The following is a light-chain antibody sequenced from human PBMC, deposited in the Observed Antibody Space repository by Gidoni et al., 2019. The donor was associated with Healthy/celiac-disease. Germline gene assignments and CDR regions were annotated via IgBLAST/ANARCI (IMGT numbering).Light chain of an antibody. J-gene: IGKJ1*01. Sequence: EIVMTQSPATLSVSPGESATLPCRASQRVSSNLAWYQQKPGQAPRLLIYGASTRATGVPARFSGSGSGTEFTLTISSLQSEDFAVFYCQQYYNWWTFGQGTKVEIK. CDR1: QRVSSN. CDR2: GAS. CDR3: QQYYNWWT. V-gene: IGKV3-15*01.